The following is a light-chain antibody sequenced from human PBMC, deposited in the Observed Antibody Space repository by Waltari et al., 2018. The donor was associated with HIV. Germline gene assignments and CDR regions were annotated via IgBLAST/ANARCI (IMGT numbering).Light chain of an antibody. J-gene: IGLJ2*01. V-gene: IGLV1-47*01. CDR1: RSNIGRHY. CDR2: RNS. Sequence: QSVLTQLPSASGTPGPRVTIPCSGNRSNIGRHYVYRTLQRPATAPKLLIYRNSQRPSGVPDRFSGSKAGTSAFLAISGLRSEDETDYYCAAWDDTLTGPHVVFGGGTKLTVL. CDR3: AAWDDTLTGPHVV.